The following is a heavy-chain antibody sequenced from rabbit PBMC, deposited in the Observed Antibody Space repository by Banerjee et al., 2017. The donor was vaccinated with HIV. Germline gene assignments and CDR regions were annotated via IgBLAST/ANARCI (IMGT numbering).Heavy chain of an antibody. D-gene: IGHD8-1*01. CDR3: ARAYGGSSPYYYFDM. V-gene: IGHV1S40*01. CDR2: IDTDSSGST. CDR1: GFSFSSNYY. J-gene: IGHJ4*01. Sequence: QSLEESGGDLVKPGASLTLTCTASGFSFSSNYYMCWVRQAPGKGLEWIACIDTDSSGSTYYASWAKGRFTISKTSSTTVTLQLNSLTAADTATYCCARAYGGSSPYYYFDMWGQGTLVTVS.